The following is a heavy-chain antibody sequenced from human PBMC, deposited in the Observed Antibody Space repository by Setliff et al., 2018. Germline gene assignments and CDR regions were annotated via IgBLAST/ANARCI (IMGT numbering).Heavy chain of an antibody. D-gene: IGHD3-10*01. CDR2: ISPDSIHI. J-gene: IGHJ5*01. Sequence: GGSLRLSCAASGFSFRTFSMHWVRQAPGKGLEWVSSISPDSIHIYYADSVKGRFTISRDKSKNTLYLHLSSLRVEDTATYYCARDRGGTNPWFDFWGQGTQVTAPQ. CDR3: ARDRGGTNPWFDF. CDR1: GFSFRTFS. V-gene: IGHV3-21*04.